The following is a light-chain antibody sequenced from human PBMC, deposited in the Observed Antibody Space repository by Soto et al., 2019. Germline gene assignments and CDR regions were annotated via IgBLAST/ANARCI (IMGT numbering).Light chain of an antibody. CDR2: DVS. Sequence: QSALTQPASVSGSPGQSITISCSGTSSDVGGYNYVSWYQQHPGKAPKLMIFDVSNRPSGVSNRFSGSKSGNTASLTISSLQAEDEGDYYCTSFRSVNSRPFGGGNKLTV. CDR3: TSFRSVNSRP. V-gene: IGLV2-14*03. CDR1: SSDVGGYNY. J-gene: IGLJ2*01.